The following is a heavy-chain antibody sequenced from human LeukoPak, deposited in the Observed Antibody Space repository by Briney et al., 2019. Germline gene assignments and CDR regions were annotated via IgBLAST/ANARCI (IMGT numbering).Heavy chain of an antibody. J-gene: IGHJ4*02. CDR2: IDHRGTA. Sequence: SETLSLTCAVYGASYNAYYWSWIRQPPGKGLEWIGDIDHRGTATYNPSLKSRLTISADASKNQFSLKLNSMTDADTAVYYCAVGITILGVAASFDSWGQGNLVIVSS. CDR1: GASYNAYY. D-gene: IGHD3-3*01. CDR3: AVGITILGVAASFDS. V-gene: IGHV4-34*01.